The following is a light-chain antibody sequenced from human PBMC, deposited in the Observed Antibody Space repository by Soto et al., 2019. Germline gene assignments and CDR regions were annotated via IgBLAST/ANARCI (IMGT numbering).Light chain of an antibody. Sequence: DIQMTQSPSTLSASIGDRVTISCRASQSISDWLAWYQQKPGKAPKLLIYRASNLESGVPLRFSGSGSGTEFTLTISSLQPDDFATYYCQQYNGYSWAFGQGTKVEIK. V-gene: IGKV1-5*03. CDR3: QQYNGYSWA. J-gene: IGKJ1*01. CDR2: RAS. CDR1: QSISDW.